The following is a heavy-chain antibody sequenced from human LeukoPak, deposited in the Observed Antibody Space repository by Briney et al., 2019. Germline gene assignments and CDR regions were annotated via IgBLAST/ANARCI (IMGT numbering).Heavy chain of an antibody. CDR3: ARAEDYGDYYGY. J-gene: IGHJ4*02. Sequence: SETLSLTCTVSGGSISGGSYYWSWIRQPAGKGLEWIGRIYTSGSTNYNPSLKSRVTISVDTSKNQLSLKLSSVTAADTAVYYCARAEDYGDYYGYWGQGTLVTVSS. V-gene: IGHV4-61*02. D-gene: IGHD4-17*01. CDR1: GGSISGGSYY. CDR2: IYTSGST.